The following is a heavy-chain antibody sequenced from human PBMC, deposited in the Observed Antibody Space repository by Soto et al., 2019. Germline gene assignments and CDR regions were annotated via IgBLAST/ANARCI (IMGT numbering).Heavy chain of an antibody. Sequence: ASVKVSCKASGYTFTGYYMHWVRQAPGQGLEWMGWINPNSGGTNYAQKFQGRVTMTRDTSISTAYMELSRLRSDDTAVYYCARDFPYGEHYYYYYGMDVWGQGTTVTVSS. V-gene: IGHV1-2*02. CDR1: GYTFTGYY. J-gene: IGHJ6*02. CDR3: ARDFPYGEHYYYYYGMDV. CDR2: INPNSGGT. D-gene: IGHD3-10*01.